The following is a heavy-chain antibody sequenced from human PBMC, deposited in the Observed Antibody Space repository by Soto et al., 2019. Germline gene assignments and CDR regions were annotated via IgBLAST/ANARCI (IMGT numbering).Heavy chain of an antibody. CDR2: IYWDDDK. Sequence: SGPTLVNPTQTLTLTCTFSGFSLSTSGGGVGWIRQPPGKALEWLALIYWDDDKRYSPSLKSRLTIIKDTSKNQVVLTMTNMDPVDTATYYCSHRVSGVANPLFYYWGQGTLVTVSS. V-gene: IGHV2-5*02. CDR1: GFSLSTSGGG. CDR3: SHRVSGVANPLFYY. J-gene: IGHJ4*02. D-gene: IGHD3-3*01.